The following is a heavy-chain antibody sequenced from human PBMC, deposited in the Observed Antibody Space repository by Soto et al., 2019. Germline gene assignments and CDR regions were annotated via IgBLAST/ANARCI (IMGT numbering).Heavy chain of an antibody. CDR1: GLTFNNYA. D-gene: IGHD2-2*01. CDR3: ARGGDIATVPAATYYYHGMDV. J-gene: IGHJ6*02. V-gene: IGHV3-30-3*01. Sequence: SGGSLRLSCAASGLTFNNYAMHWVRQAPGKGLEWVAVISHDASNTYYADSVKGRFTISRDNSRNTLFLRMNSLRAEDTAVYYCARGGDIATVPAATYYYHGMDVWGQGTTVTVSS. CDR2: ISHDASNT.